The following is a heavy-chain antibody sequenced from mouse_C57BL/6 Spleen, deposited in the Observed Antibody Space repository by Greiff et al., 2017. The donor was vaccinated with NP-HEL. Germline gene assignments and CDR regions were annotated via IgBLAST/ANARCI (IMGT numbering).Heavy chain of an antibody. CDR2: INPSTGGT. J-gene: IGHJ1*03. CDR1: GYSFTGYY. CDR3: ASYFDV. V-gene: IGHV1-42*01. Sequence: EVQLQQSGPELVKPGASVKISCKASGYSFTGYYMNWVKQSPEKSLEWIGEINPSTGGTTYNQKFKAKATLTVDKSSSTAYMQLKSLTSEDSAVYYCASYFDVWGTGTTVTVSS.